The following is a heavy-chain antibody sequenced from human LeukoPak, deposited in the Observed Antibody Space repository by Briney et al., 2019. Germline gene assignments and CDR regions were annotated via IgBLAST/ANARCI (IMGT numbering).Heavy chain of an antibody. J-gene: IGHJ4*02. V-gene: IGHV3-30*02. D-gene: IGHD3-22*01. CDR1: GFTFSNYG. CDR3: AKDYSPYYYDSSGYYRYDYFDY. CDR2: IRYDGSNK. Sequence: GGSLRLSCAASGFTFSNYGIHWVRQAPGKGLEWVAFIRYDGSNKYYADSVKGRFTISRDNSKNTLYLQMNSLRAEDTAVYYCAKDYSPYYYDSSGYYRYDYFDYWGQGTLVTVSS.